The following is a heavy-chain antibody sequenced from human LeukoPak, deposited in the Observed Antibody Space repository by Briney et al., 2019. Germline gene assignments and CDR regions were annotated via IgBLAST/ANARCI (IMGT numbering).Heavy chain of an antibody. Sequence: GASVKVSCKASGYTFTSYGISWARQAPGQGLEWMGWISAFSGNTHYAQNFQGRVTMATDTSTSTAYMELRSLRSDDTAVYFCARGSFGYSSGWFQSREGWFDPWGQGTLVTVSS. CDR3: ARGSFGYSSGWFQSREGWFDP. J-gene: IGHJ5*02. CDR2: ISAFSGNT. CDR1: GYTFTSYG. D-gene: IGHD6-19*01. V-gene: IGHV1-18*01.